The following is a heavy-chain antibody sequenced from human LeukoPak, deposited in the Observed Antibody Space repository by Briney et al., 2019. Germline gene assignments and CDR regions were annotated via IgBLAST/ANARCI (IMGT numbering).Heavy chain of an antibody. Sequence: GGSLRLSCAASGFTFSSYAMSWVRQAPGKGLEWVSAISGSGGSTYYADSVKGRFTISRDNSKNTLYLQMNSLRAEDTAVYYCAKDFIGYCSSTSCYWHAFDIWGQGTMVAVSS. D-gene: IGHD2-2*01. CDR1: GFTFSSYA. CDR3: AKDFIGYCSSTSCYWHAFDI. V-gene: IGHV3-23*01. CDR2: ISGSGGST. J-gene: IGHJ3*02.